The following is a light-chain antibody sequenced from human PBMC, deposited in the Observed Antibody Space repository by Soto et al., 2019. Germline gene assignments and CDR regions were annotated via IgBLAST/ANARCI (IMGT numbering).Light chain of an antibody. CDR2: STS. J-gene: IGLJ1*01. Sequence: QSVLTQPPSASGTPGQIVAISCSGSSSNIGSNTLTWYQQLPGTAPKLLIYSTSQRSSGVPGRFPGSKSGASASLSISGLQSEDEADYYCAAWDDRLDVYVFGTGTKVTVL. CDR1: SSNIGSNT. CDR3: AAWDDRLDVYV. V-gene: IGLV1-44*01.